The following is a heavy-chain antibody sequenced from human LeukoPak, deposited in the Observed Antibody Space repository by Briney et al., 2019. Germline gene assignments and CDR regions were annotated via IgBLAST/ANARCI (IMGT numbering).Heavy chain of an antibody. Sequence: GASVKVSCKASGYTFTGYCMHWVRLAPGPGLERMGWINPNSGGTNAAQTFQGRVTMTRDTSISTAYMELSSLRSEDTAVYYCAKGTGATVTHYGMDVWGQGTTVTVSS. J-gene: IGHJ6*02. V-gene: IGHV1-2*02. CDR2: INPNSGGT. CDR3: AKGTGATVTHYGMDV. D-gene: IGHD4-17*01. CDR1: GYTFTGYC.